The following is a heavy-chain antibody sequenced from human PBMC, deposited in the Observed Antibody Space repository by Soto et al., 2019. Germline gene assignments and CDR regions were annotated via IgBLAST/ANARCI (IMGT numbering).Heavy chain of an antibody. V-gene: IGHV3-74*01. D-gene: IGHD6-19*01. CDR2: INHDGSKT. CDR3: VREQWGFSGTWYYY. Sequence: GGSLRLSCAASQFSFSSYWMHWVRQVPGKGPAWVSRINHDGSKTEYADSVKGRFTISRDNTNNTLYLQMKSLRVEDTAMYYCVREQWGFSGTWYYYWGQGTLVTVSS. J-gene: IGHJ4*02. CDR1: QFSFSSYW.